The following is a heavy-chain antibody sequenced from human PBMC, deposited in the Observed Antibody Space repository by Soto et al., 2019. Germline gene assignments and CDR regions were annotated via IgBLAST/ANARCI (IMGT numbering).Heavy chain of an antibody. CDR2: IKSRTNGGTT. CDR3: TTDDPINRY. J-gene: IGHJ4*02. CDR1: GFIFSNAW. V-gene: IGHV3-15*01. Sequence: GGSLRLSCAASGFIFSNAWMSWVRQAPGKGLEWVGRIKSRTNGGTTDYAAPVRGRFSISRDDSKNTLYLQMNSLKTEDTAVYYCTTDDPINRYWGQGTLVTVSS.